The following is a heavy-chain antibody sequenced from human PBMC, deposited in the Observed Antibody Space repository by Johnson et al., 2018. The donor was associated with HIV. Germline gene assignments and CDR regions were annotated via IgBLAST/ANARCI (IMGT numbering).Heavy chain of an antibody. D-gene: IGHD4-11*01. J-gene: IGHJ3*01. CDR1: GFSFSNYA. CDR3: AKETRDSRSAFDV. V-gene: IGHV3-30*02. Sequence: QVQLVESGGGVVQPGGSLRLTCKASGFSFSNYAIHWVRQAPGKGLEWVTFIQFDGSHKYSADFVKGRFTISRDTSKKSVFLQMNNLRPEDTAVYYCAKETRDSRSAFDVCGQGTLVTVSS. CDR2: IQFDGSHK.